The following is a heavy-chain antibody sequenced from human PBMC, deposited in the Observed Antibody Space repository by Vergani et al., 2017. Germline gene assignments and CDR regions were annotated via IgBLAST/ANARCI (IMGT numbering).Heavy chain of an antibody. CDR3: ARGLDPSSPNWFDP. CDR2: ISYDGSNK. D-gene: IGHD1-1*01. Sequence: QVQLVESGGGVVQPGRSLRLSCAASGFTFSSYAMHWVRQAPGKGLEWVAVISYDGSNKYYADSVKGRFTISRDNSKNTLYLQMNSLRAEDTAVYYCARGLDPSSPNWFDPWGQGTLVTVSS. J-gene: IGHJ5*02. V-gene: IGHV3-30*01. CDR1: GFTFSSYA.